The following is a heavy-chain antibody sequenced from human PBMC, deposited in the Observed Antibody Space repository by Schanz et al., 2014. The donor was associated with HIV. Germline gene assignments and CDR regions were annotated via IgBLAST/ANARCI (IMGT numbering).Heavy chain of an antibody. D-gene: IGHD3-10*01. J-gene: IGHJ5*02. V-gene: IGHV1-8*01. Sequence: QLQLVQSGAEVKKPGASVKVSCKASGYTFTIYDINWVRQTTGQGLEWMGWMNPNTGNTGYAQKFQGRVTMTRNTSISTAYMELRGLTSEDTAVYYCAKGMVRGAPSWFDPWGQGTLVTVSS. CDR1: GYTFTIYD. CDR3: AKGMVRGAPSWFDP. CDR2: MNPNTGNT.